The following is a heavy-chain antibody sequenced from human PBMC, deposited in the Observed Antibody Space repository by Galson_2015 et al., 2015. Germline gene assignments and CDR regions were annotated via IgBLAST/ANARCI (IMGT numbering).Heavy chain of an antibody. J-gene: IGHJ4*02. Sequence: PALVKPTQTLTLTCTVSGFSLSNARMGVSWIRQPPGKALEWLAHIFSHDEKSYSTSLKSRLTISKDTSKSQVVLTTTNMDPVDTATYYCARIGTGSGASVFDYWGQGTLVTVSS. CDR3: ARIGTGSGASVFDY. D-gene: IGHD1-7*01. V-gene: IGHV2-26*01. CDR2: IFSHDEK. CDR1: GFSLSNARMG.